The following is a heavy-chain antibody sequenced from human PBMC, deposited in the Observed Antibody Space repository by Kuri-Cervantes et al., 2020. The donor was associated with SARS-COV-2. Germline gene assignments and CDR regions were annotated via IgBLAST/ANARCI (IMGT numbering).Heavy chain of an antibody. D-gene: IGHD3-10*01. V-gene: IGHV1-69*06. CDR1: GYTLTELS. Sequence: SVKVSCKVSGYTLTELSMHWVRQAPGKGLEWMGGIIPIFGTANYAQKFQGRVTITADKSTSTAYMELSSLRSEDTAVYYCARDGGYGSGSYDYWGQGTLVTVSS. CDR3: ARDGGYGSGSYDY. J-gene: IGHJ4*02. CDR2: IIPIFGTA.